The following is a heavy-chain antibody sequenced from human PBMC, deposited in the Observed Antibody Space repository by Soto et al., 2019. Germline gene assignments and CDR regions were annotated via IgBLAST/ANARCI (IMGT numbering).Heavy chain of an antibody. Sequence: EVQLLESGGGLVRPGGSLRLSCAASGFTFSNFAMNWVRQAPGKGLEWVSAISNSFSDGNTHYADSVKGRFTISRDNDKNTVFREIDSLRAEDTAVYYCAKVFSPEGGNYFDHWCPGTLVTVSS. V-gene: IGHV3-23*01. J-gene: IGHJ4*02. CDR2: ISNSFSDGNT. CDR3: AKVFSPEGGNYFDH. CDR1: GFTFSNFA.